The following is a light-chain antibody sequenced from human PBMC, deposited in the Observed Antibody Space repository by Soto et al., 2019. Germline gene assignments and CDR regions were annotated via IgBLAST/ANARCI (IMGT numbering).Light chain of an antibody. CDR2: EGS. V-gene: IGLV2-23*01. CDR1: SSDVGSYNL. J-gene: IGLJ2*01. CDR3: CSYAGSSSVV. Sequence: LTQPASVSGSPGRSITISCTGTSSDVGSYNLVSWYQQHPGKAPKLMIYEGSRRPSGVSNRFSGSKSGNTASLTISGLQAEDEADYYCCSYAGSSSVVFGGGTKVTVL.